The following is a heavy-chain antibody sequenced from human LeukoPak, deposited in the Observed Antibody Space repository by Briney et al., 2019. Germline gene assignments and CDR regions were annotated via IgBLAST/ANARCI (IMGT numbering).Heavy chain of an antibody. CDR3: AKSYNGYESKPDY. J-gene: IGHJ4*02. CDR2: ISNSGGRT. V-gene: IGHV3-23*01. CDR1: GFTFSSYA. Sequence: QPGGSLRLSCAASGFTFSSYAMSWVRQAPGKGLEWVSSISNSGGRTFYTDSVKGRFTISRDDSKITLYLQMNSLRAEDTAVYYCAKSYNGYESKPDYWGRGTLVTVSS. D-gene: IGHD5-12*01.